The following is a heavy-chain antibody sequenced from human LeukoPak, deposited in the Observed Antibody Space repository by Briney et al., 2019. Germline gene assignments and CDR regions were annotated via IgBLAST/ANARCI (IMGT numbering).Heavy chain of an antibody. D-gene: IGHD3-16*01. J-gene: IGHJ4*02. Sequence: SATLSLTCTVSGASISGWYWSWIRQPPGKGLEWIGYIYDNGNTNYNPSLKSRVTMSVDTSKNQFSLKLSSVTAADTATYYCARETRLTGFFGGLGFNYWGQGTLVTVSS. CDR1: GASISGWY. CDR3: ARETRLTGFFGGLGFNY. V-gene: IGHV4-59*01. CDR2: IYDNGNT.